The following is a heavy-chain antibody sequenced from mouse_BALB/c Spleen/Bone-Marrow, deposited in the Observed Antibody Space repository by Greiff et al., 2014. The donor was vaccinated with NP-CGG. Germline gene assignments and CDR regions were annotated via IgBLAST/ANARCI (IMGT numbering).Heavy chain of an antibody. Sequence: EVKVVESGGGLVKPGGPLKLSCAASGFTFSDYYMYWVRQTPEKRLEWVATISDGGTYTFYPDSVKGRFTISRDNAKNNLYLQMSSLQPEDTAMYYCTRSGKRYGAMDYWGQGTSVTVSS. CDR3: TRSGKRYGAMDY. D-gene: IGHD2-10*02. CDR2: ISDGGTYT. V-gene: IGHV5-4*02. CDR1: GFTFSDYY. J-gene: IGHJ4*01.